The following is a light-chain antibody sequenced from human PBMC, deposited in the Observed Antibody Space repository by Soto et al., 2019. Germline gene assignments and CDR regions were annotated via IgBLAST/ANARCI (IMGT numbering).Light chain of an antibody. CDR3: LQSTQYPIT. CDR1: QSLLHSDGKTY. Sequence: DIVMTQTPLSLAVTPGQPASLSCKSSQSLLHSDGKTYLYWYLQKAGQPPQSLIYEVSKRFSEVPDRISGSGSGTDFTLKINWVEAEDVGIYYCLQSTQYPITFGQGTRLEI. CDR2: EVS. J-gene: IGKJ5*01. V-gene: IGKV2D-29*01.